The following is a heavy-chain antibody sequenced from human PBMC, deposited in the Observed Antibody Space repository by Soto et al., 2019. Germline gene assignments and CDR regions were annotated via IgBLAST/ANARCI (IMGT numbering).Heavy chain of an antibody. V-gene: IGHV3-30*18. CDR3: AKDAANNSHYYYFDF. D-gene: IGHD3-16*01. Sequence: PGRSLRLSWAASGFTFGTSVMDWVRQAPGKGLEWVALISSDGTNKFYTDSVKGRFTISRDNSKNTLYLLVSRLRPEDTAIYYCAKDAANNSHYYYFDFGRPGTPVTVSS. J-gene: IGHJ4*02. CDR1: GFTFGTSV. CDR2: ISSDGTNK.